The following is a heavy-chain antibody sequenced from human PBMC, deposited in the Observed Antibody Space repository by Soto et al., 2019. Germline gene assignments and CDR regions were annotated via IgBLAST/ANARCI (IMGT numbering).Heavy chain of an antibody. CDR1: GFSFSSIW. V-gene: IGHV3-7*01. J-gene: IGHJ6*03. Sequence: EVQLVESGGGLVQPAGSLRLSCAASGFSFSSIWMAWARQAPGKGLEWVANIKEDGSKRNYVDSVKGRFTISRDNARKSLSLQMNSLRADDTAVYYSAREGEHWGYYMVAWGKGTTVIVSS. CDR2: IKEDGSKR. CDR3: AREGEHWGYYMVA. D-gene: IGHD3-16*01.